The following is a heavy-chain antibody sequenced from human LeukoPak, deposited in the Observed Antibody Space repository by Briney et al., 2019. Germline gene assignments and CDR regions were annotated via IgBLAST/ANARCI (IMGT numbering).Heavy chain of an antibody. CDR3: ATEPGGKACFDY. CDR1: GYTFTSYD. CDR2: MNPSSGNT. J-gene: IGHJ4*02. Sequence: ASVKASCKASGYTFTSYDINWVRQATGHRLKWRGWMNPSSGNTGYPQKLQGRVTMTRNTSISTAYLELSSLRSEDTAVYYCATEPGGKACFDYWGQGTLVTVSS. D-gene: IGHD6-25*01. V-gene: IGHV1-8*01.